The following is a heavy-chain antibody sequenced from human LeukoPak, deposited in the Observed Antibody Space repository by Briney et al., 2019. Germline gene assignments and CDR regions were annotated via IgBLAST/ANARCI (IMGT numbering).Heavy chain of an antibody. D-gene: IGHD5-24*01. CDR3: ARDYKYAFDN. V-gene: IGHV3-48*01. J-gene: IGHJ4*02. CDR2: IGISSGNT. CDR1: GFSFGDYR. Sequence: GGSLGLSCAPSGFSFGDYRMNGVGQAPGRGGKGISYIGISSGNTYYADSVKGRFTISGDKARDSLYLQMNSLRVEDTAVYYCARDYKYAFDNWGQGTLVTVSS.